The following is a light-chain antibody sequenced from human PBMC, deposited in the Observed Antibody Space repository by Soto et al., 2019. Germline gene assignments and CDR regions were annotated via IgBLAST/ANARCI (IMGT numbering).Light chain of an antibody. CDR2: DAS. Sequence: EIVMTQSPDTLSVSPGERATLSCRASQSIRGNLAWYQQKPGQAPRLLIYDASTGATGIPDKFSASGSGTEVTLTISSQQSEDFAVYYCQQYNKWPLSFGGGTKVEL. CDR1: QSIRGN. CDR3: QQYNKWPLS. V-gene: IGKV3-15*01. J-gene: IGKJ4*01.